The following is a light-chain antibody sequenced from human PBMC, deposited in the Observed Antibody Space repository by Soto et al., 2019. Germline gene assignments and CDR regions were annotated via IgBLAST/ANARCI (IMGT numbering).Light chain of an antibody. V-gene: IGLV2-23*02. CDR3: CSYAGSSTLV. Sequence: QSALTKPASVSGPPGQSITISAPETSSDVGSYNLVSWYQQHPGKAPKLMIYEVSKRPSGVSNRFSGSKSGNTASLTISGLQAEDEADYYCCSYAGSSTLVFGGGTKLTVL. CDR2: EVS. CDR1: SSDVGSYNL. J-gene: IGLJ2*01.